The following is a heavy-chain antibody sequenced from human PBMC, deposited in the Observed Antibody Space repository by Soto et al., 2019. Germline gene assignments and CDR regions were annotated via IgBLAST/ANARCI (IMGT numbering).Heavy chain of an antibody. V-gene: IGHV6-1*01. Sequence: PSQTLSLTCAISGDSVSSNSAVWNWIRQSPSRGLEWLGRTYYRSKWYNDYTVSVKSRITINPDTSKNQFPLQLNSVTPEDTAVYYCARGAYGSGNGHFDYWGQGTLVTVSS. D-gene: IGHD3-10*01. CDR3: ARGAYGSGNGHFDY. CDR2: TYYRSKWYN. CDR1: GDSVSSNSAV. J-gene: IGHJ4*02.